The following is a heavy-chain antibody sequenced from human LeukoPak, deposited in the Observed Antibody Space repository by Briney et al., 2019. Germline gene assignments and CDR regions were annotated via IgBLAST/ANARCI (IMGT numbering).Heavy chain of an antibody. CDR1: GFSFSSYS. Sequence: RTGGSLRLSCAASGFSFSSYSLNWVRQAPGKGLEWVSSISSIRSYIYYGDSVKGRFTISRDNAKNSLYLQMNSLRAEDTGVYYCARRAKTGRGHSYGLDFWGQGTLVTVSP. CDR2: ISSIRSYI. V-gene: IGHV3-21*01. CDR3: ARRAKTGRGHSYGLDF. D-gene: IGHD5-18*01. J-gene: IGHJ4*02.